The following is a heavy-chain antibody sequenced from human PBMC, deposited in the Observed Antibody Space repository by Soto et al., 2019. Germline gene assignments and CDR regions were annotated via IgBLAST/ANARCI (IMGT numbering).Heavy chain of an antibody. D-gene: IGHD1-26*01. CDR1: GFTFSGHA. Sequence: QVYGVESGGGVVQPGRSLTLSCVVSGFTFSGHAMHWVRQAPGKGLEWVAIVSSDGSRRFYGESVEGRFSISRDNSRNTLYLQMKSLRPEDTAVYYCAQDGGVGATLGLPSGDEYWGQGTLVTVSS. V-gene: IGHV3-30*18. CDR2: VSSDGSRR. CDR3: AQDGGVGATLGLPSGDEY. J-gene: IGHJ4*02.